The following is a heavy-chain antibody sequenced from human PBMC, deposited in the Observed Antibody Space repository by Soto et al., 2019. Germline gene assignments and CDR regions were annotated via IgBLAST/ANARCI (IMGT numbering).Heavy chain of an antibody. V-gene: IGHV4-34*01. CDR2: INHSGST. CDR1: GGSFSGYY. D-gene: IGHD2-8*02. CDR3: ARDKITGLFDY. Sequence: PSETLSLTCACFGGSFSGYYLAWIRQPPVTGLEWIGEINHSGSTNYNPSLKSRVTISVDTSKNQFSLKLTSVTAADTAVYYCARDKITGLFDYWGQGTLVTVSS. J-gene: IGHJ4*02.